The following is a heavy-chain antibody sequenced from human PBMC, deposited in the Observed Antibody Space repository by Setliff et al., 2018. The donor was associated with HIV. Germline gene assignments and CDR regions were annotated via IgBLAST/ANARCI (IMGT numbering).Heavy chain of an antibody. CDR1: GDPISTYH. CDR2: IPITGRT. Sequence: NPSETLSLTCTVSGDPISTYHWSWIRQTPGKGLEWIGNIPITGRTTYNLSLKSRLTITRDTSKNQISLILSSVTAADTAMYYCARGDYASPPLFMGYWGQGTLVTVPQ. CDR3: ARGDYASPPLFMGY. J-gene: IGHJ4*02. D-gene: IGHD4-17*01. V-gene: IGHV4-4*08.